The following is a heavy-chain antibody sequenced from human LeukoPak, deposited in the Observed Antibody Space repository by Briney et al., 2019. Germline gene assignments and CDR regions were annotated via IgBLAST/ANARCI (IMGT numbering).Heavy chain of an antibody. Sequence: SVKVSCKASGGTFSSYAISWVRQAPGQGLEWMGGIIPIFNTTNYTQKFQGRVTITTDESTGTAYMELSSLRSEDTAVYYCARRRANKYAYFPMDVWGKGTTVTVSS. J-gene: IGHJ6*04. V-gene: IGHV1-69*05. D-gene: IGHD3-16*01. CDR2: IIPIFNTT. CDR1: GGTFSSYA. CDR3: ARRRANKYAYFPMDV.